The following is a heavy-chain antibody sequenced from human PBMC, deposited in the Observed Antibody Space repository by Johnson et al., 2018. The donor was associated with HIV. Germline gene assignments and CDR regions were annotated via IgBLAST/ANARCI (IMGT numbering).Heavy chain of an antibody. Sequence: QLVESGGGVVQAGRSLTLSCVGSGFTFTDYAIHWVRQPPGKGLEWVAVISDEGSNKYYADSVKGRFTISRDNSENTLYLQMNSLRTEDTAVYYCARDGDSDAFDIWGQGTVVTVS. D-gene: IGHD4-17*01. CDR3: ARDGDSDAFDI. V-gene: IGHV3-30-3*01. CDR2: ISDEGSNK. CDR1: GFTFTDYA. J-gene: IGHJ3*02.